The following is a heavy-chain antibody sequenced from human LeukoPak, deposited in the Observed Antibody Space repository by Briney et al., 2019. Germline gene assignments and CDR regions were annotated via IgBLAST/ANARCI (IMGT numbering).Heavy chain of an antibody. D-gene: IGHD4-11*01. CDR1: GYTFTDYY. CDR2: INPSGGGT. V-gene: IGHV1-46*01. CDR3: AGDYSNHRGFDP. Sequence: ASVKVSCKASGYTFTDYYVHWVRQAPGQGLEWMGIINPSGGGTSSAQKFQGRVTMTRDTSTSTVYMELSSLRSEDTAVYYCAGDYSNHRGFDPWGQGTLVTVSS. J-gene: IGHJ5*02.